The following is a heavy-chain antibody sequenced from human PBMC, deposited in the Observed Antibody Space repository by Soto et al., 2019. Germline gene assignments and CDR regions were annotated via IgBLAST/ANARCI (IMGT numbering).Heavy chain of an antibody. CDR1: GYTFTSYA. J-gene: IGHJ5*02. D-gene: IGHD3-10*01. CDR3: ARDRRVRGVIIGANWFDP. V-gene: IGHV1-3*01. CDR2: INAGNGNT. Sequence: GASVKVSCKASGYTFTSYAMHWVRQAPGQRLEWMGWINAGNGNTKYSQKFQGRVTITRDTSASTAYLELSSLRSEDTAVYYCARDRRVRGVIIGANWFDPWGQGTLVTVSS.